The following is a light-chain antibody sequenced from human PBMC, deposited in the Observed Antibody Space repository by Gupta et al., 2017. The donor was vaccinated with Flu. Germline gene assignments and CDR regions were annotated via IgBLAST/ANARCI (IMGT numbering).Light chain of an antibody. V-gene: IGLV2-8*01. CDR2: DVT. J-gene: IGLJ2*01. CDR3: SAYAGSNSLL. CDR1: SSAVGGYNY. Sequence: QSALPQSPSAAGSPGHSVTISCPGTSSAVGGYNYVSWNQQHSDKAHIVLIYDVTKRPPVIPDRFSGSKSGNTASLTVSELQAEDEADYYGSAYAGSNSLLFGGGTKLTVL.